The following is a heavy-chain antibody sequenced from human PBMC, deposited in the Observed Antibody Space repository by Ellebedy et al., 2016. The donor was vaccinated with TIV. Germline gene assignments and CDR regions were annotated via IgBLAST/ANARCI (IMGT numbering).Heavy chain of an antibody. D-gene: IGHD4-17*01. CDR2: INKDGSDK. V-gene: IGHV3-7*01. J-gene: IGHJ3*02. CDR3: ARDGSYGDYLSPRHAFNM. CDR1: GFTFRSYW. Sequence: GESLKISCAASGFTFRSYWMSWVRQAPGKGLEWVGNINKDGSDKYYVDSVEGRFSISRDNAKNSLYLQMNSLRGEDTALYFCARDGSYGDYLSPRHAFNMWGQGTMVTVSS.